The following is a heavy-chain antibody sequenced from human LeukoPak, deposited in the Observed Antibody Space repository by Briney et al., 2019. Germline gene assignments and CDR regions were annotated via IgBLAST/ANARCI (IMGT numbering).Heavy chain of an antibody. D-gene: IGHD3-3*01. J-gene: IGHJ5*02. V-gene: IGHV4-30-4*01. Sequence: PSETLSLTCTVSGGSVSSGDYYWSWIRQTPGKGLEWIGYIYYSGTTYYNPSLKSRLTVSLDTSKNQFSLKLSSVTAADTAVYYCARVDGFWNSFDPWGQGTLVIVSS. CDR1: GGSVSSGDYY. CDR3: ARVDGFWNSFDP. CDR2: IYYSGTT.